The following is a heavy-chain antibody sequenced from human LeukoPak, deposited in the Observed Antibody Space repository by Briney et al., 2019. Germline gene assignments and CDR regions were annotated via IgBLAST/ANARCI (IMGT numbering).Heavy chain of an antibody. CDR1: GFTFSGSA. Sequence: GGSLRLSCAASGFTFSGSAMHWVRQASGKGLEWVGRIRSKANSYATAYAASVKGRFTISRDDSKNTAYLQMNSLRAEDTAVYYCARDRPYCSSTSCWFDPWGQGTLVTVSS. CDR3: ARDRPYCSSTSCWFDP. J-gene: IGHJ5*02. D-gene: IGHD2-2*01. CDR2: IRSKANSYAT. V-gene: IGHV3-73*01.